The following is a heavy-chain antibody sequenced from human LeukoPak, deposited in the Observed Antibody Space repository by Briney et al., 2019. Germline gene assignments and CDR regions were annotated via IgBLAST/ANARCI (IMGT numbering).Heavy chain of an antibody. Sequence: GGSLRLSCAASGFTFSSYAMSWVRQAPGKGLEWVSAISGSGGSTYYADSVKGRFTISRDNSKNTLYPQMNSLRAEDTAVYYCAKLGYGSGSYYGFVDYCGQGTLVTGSS. CDR1: GFTFSSYA. D-gene: IGHD3-10*01. V-gene: IGHV3-23*01. CDR3: AKLGYGSGSYYGFVDY. CDR2: ISGSGGST. J-gene: IGHJ4*02.